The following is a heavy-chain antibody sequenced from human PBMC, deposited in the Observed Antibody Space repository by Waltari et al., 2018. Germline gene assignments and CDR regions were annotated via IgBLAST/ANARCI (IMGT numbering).Heavy chain of an antibody. CDR2: IYYSGTT. J-gene: IGHJ3*02. D-gene: IGHD6-13*01. Sequence: QLQLQESGPGLVKPSETLSLTCTVSGGSISSSSYYWGWIRQPPGKGLEWIGSIYYSGTTYYNPALKSRVTISVDTSKNQFSLKLSSVTAADTAVYYCARHDSLVHDAFDIWGQGTMVTVSS. CDR1: GGSISSSSYY. CDR3: ARHDSLVHDAFDI. V-gene: IGHV4-39*01.